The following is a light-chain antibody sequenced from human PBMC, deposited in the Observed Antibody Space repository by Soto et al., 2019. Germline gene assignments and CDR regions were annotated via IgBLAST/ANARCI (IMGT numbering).Light chain of an antibody. CDR2: WAS. J-gene: IGKJ2*01. Sequence: DIVMTQSPDSLAVSLGERATINCKSSQSVLYSSNNKDYLAWYQQKPGQPPKLLIYWASTRESGVTDRISGSGSGTDFTLTISSLQAEDVAVYYCHQYYSTPHTFGQGTKLEIK. CDR3: HQYYSTPHT. CDR1: QSVLYSSNNKDY. V-gene: IGKV4-1*01.